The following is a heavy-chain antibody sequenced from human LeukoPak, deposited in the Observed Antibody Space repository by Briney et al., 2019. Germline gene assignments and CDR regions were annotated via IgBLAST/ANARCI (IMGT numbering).Heavy chain of an antibody. CDR1: GDSFSGFY. CDR2: INHSGST. J-gene: IGHJ4*02. Sequence: SETLSLTCAVYGDSFSGFYWSWIRQPPGKGLEWIGEINHSGSTNYNPSLKSRVTISADTSKNKFSLGLSSVTAADTAVYYCARGPLGYCSSSSCHGPDYWGQGTLVTVSS. D-gene: IGHD2-2*01. CDR3: ARGPLGYCSSSSCHGPDY. V-gene: IGHV4-34*01.